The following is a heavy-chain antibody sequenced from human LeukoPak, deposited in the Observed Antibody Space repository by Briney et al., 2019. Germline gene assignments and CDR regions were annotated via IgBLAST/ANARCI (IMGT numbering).Heavy chain of an antibody. CDR3: ARDPAVDYCSSTSCYVADY. CDR1: GYTFTSYY. Sequence: GASVKVSCKASGYTFTSYYMHWVRQAPGQGLEWMGIINPSGGSTSYAQKFQGRVTMTRDMSTSTVYMELSSLRSEDTAVYYCARDPAVDYCSSTSCYVADYWGQGTLVTVSS. V-gene: IGHV1-46*01. CDR2: INPSGGST. D-gene: IGHD2-2*01. J-gene: IGHJ4*02.